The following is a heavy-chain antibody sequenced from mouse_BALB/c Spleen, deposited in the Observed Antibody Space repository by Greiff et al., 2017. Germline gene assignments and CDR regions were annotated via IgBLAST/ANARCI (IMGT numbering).Heavy chain of an antibody. CDR3: ASYYYGSRGFDY. V-gene: IGHV3-2*02. D-gene: IGHD1-1*01. Sequence: EVHLVESGPGLVKPSQSLSLTCTVTGYSITSDYAWNWIRQFPGNKLEWMGYISYSGSTSYNPSLKSRISITRDTSKNQFFLQLNSVTTEDTATYYCASYYYGSRGFDYWGQGTTLTVSS. J-gene: IGHJ2*01. CDR1: GYSITSDYA. CDR2: ISYSGST.